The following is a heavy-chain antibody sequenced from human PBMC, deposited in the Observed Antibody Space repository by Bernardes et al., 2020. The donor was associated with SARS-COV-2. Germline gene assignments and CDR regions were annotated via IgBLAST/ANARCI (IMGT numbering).Heavy chain of an antibody. CDR1: GFTFHNSA. V-gene: IGHV3-23*01. J-gene: IGHJ4*02. CDR2: ISDSGGGT. Sequence: VCSLLLSCAASGFTFHNSAMNWVRQAPGKGLEWVSAISDSGGGTYYADSVKGRFTISRDNSKNTLYLQMDSLRVGDTAVYYCAKGAGTTWWAVNWGQGTLVTVSS. CDR3: AKGAGTTWWAVN. D-gene: IGHD1-7*01.